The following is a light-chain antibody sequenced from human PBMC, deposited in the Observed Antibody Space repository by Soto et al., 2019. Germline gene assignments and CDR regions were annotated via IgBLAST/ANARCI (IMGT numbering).Light chain of an antibody. V-gene: IGKV3-20*01. CDR2: GAS. Sequence: EIVLTQSPGTLSLSPGERATLSCRASQSVRSSYLAWYQQKPGQAPRLLIYGASSRATGIPDSFSGSGSGTDFTLTISRLEPEDFAVYYCQQYVSSPYTFGQGTKLEIK. J-gene: IGKJ2*01. CDR3: QQYVSSPYT. CDR1: QSVRSSY.